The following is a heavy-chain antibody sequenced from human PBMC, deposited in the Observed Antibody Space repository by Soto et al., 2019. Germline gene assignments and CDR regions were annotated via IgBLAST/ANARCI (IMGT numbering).Heavy chain of an antibody. CDR3: ARDHSVLGYCSGGSCYPLGNWFDP. V-gene: IGHV1-18*01. D-gene: IGHD2-15*01. CDR1: GYTITSYG. CDR2: ISAYNGNT. Sequence: ASVKVSCKASGYTITSYGISWVRQAPGQGLEWMGWISAYNGNTNYAQKLQGRVTMTTDTSTSTAYMELRSLRSGDTAVYYCARDHSVLGYCSGGSCYPLGNWFDPWGQGTLVTVSS. J-gene: IGHJ5*02.